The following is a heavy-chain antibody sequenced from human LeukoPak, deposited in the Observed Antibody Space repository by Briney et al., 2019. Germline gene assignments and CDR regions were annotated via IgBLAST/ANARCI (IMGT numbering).Heavy chain of an antibody. V-gene: IGHV4-4*07. CDR3: ARGEGATTAFDI. Sequence: PSETLSLTCTVSGGSISTYYWNWIRQPAGKVLEWIGRIYTSGSTNYNPSLKSRVTMSVDTSKNQFSLKLSSVTAADTAVYYCARGEGATTAFDIWGQGTMVTVSS. D-gene: IGHD1-26*01. CDR1: GGSISTYY. J-gene: IGHJ3*02. CDR2: IYTSGST.